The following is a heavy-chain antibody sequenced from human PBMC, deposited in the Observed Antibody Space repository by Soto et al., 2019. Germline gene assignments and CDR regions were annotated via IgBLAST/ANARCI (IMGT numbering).Heavy chain of an antibody. D-gene: IGHD1-7*01. CDR2: IYPGDSDT. CDR1: GYSFTSYW. Sequence: GESLKISCKGSGYSFTSYWIGWVRQMPGKGLEWMGIIYPGDSDTRYSPSFQGQVTISADKSISTAYLQWSSLKASDTAMYYCARISPYDLTGTTYNGMDVWGQGTTVTVSS. CDR3: ARISPYDLTGTTYNGMDV. V-gene: IGHV5-51*01. J-gene: IGHJ6*02.